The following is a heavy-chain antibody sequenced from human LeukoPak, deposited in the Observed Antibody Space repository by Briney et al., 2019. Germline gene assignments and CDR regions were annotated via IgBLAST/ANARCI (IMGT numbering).Heavy chain of an antibody. V-gene: IGHV4-30-2*01. CDR3: ARGELTMAFDI. CDR1: GGSISSGGYS. D-gene: IGHD3-10*01. J-gene: IGHJ3*02. Sequence: SQTLSLTCAVSGGSISSGGYSWSWIRQPPGKGLEWIGYIYHSGSTYYNPSLKSRVTISVDRSKNQFSLKLSSVTAADTAVYYCARGELTMAFDIWGQGTMVTVSS. CDR2: IYHSGST.